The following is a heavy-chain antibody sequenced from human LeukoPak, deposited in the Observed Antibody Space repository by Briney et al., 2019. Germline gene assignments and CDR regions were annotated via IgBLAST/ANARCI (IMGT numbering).Heavy chain of an antibody. CDR3: ARHARSGWYDYYYMDV. J-gene: IGHJ6*03. V-gene: IGHV4-34*01. CDR1: GGSFSGYY. D-gene: IGHD6-19*01. CDR2: INHSGST. Sequence: SETLSLTCAVYGGSFSGYYWSWIRQPPGKGLEWIGEINHSGSTNYNPSLKSRVTISVDTSKNQFSLKLSSVTAADTAVYYCARHARSGWYDYYYMDVWGKGTTVTISS.